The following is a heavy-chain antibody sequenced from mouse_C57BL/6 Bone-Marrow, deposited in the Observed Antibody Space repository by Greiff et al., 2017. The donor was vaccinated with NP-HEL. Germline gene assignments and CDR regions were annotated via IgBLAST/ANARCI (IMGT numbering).Heavy chain of an antibody. Sequence: EVKVEESGPGLVKPSQSLSLTCSVTGYSVTSGYYWNWIRQFPGNKLEWMGYISYDGSNNYNPSLKNRISITRDTSKNQFFLKLNSVTTEDTATYYCARYGTRAMDYWGQGTSVTVSS. V-gene: IGHV3-6*01. CDR1: GYSVTSGYY. J-gene: IGHJ4*01. CDR2: ISYDGSN. CDR3: ARYGTRAMDY. D-gene: IGHD2-1*01.